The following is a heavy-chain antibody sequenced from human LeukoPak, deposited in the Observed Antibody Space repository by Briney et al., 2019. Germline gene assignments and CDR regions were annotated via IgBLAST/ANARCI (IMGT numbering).Heavy chain of an antibody. D-gene: IGHD2-15*01. V-gene: IGHV3-23*01. CDR3: ARIYCSGVSCEVVYHYYYMDV. CDR1: GFTFSSHG. Sequence: GTLRLSCAASGFTFSSHGMNWVRQAPGKGLEWVSGISPNGVITYYADSVKGRFTISRDNSKGTVYLQMNSLRPEDTAVYYCARIYCSGVSCEVVYHYYYMDVWGKGTTVTVSS. CDR2: ISPNGVIT. J-gene: IGHJ6*03.